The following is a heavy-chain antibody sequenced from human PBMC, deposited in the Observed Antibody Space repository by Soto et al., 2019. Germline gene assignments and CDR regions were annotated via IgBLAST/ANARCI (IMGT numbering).Heavy chain of an antibody. CDR1: GYSFTDYH. V-gene: IGHV1-2*04. D-gene: IGHD2-8*01. CDR2: INPKSGGT. CDR3: ARGDATDCSYGVCSFLYHPDMDV. Sequence: SWNASGYSFTDYHIHWVRQAPGQGLEWLGRINPKSGGTSTAQKFQGWVTMTTDTSISTASMELTRLTSDDTAIYYCARGDATDCSYGVCSFLYHPDMDVWCKGTTVTVSS. J-gene: IGHJ6*04.